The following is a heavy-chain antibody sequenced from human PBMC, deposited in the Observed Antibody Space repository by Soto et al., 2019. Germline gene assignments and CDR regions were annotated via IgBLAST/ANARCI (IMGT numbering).Heavy chain of an antibody. CDR1: GGSFSGYQ. J-gene: IGHJ5*02. D-gene: IGHD1-1*01. V-gene: IGHV4-34*01. Sequence: PSETLSLTCGVYGGSFSGYQWNWIRQSPGQGLEWIGEINHSGTTKYNPSLESRINLSVDTSKKQFSLKMFSVTAADTAIYYCARGWRFDPWGQEKQVT. CDR3: ARGWRFDP. CDR2: INHSGTT.